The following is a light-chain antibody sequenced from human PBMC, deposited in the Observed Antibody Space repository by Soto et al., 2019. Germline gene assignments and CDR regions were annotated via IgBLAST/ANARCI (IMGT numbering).Light chain of an antibody. Sequence: DIQMTQSPSTLSASVGDRVTITCRASQSIRSWLAWYQQKPGKAPNLLIYQASNLKSGVPSRFSGSGSGTEYTLTISSLQPDDFATYYCQQYNSDPWTFGLGTKVEIK. CDR1: QSIRSW. CDR2: QAS. V-gene: IGKV1-5*03. CDR3: QQYNSDPWT. J-gene: IGKJ1*01.